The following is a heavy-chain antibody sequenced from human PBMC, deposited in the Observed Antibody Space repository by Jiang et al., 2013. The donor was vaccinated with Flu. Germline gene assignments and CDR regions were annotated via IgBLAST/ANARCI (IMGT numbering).Heavy chain of an antibody. D-gene: IGHD3-9*01. CDR2: INYSGST. J-gene: IGHJ4*02. CDR3: ARNYDIFDY. CDR1: GGSISSYY. V-gene: IGHV4-59*01. Sequence: GSGLVKPSETLSLTCTVSGGSISSYYWSWIRQPPGKGLEWIGYINYSGSTNYNPSLKSRVTISLDTSKKQFSLKLRSVTTADTAVYYCARNYDIFDYWGQGTLVTVSS.